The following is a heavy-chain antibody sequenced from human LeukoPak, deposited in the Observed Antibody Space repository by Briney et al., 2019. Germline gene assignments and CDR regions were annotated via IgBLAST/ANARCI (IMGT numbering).Heavy chain of an antibody. J-gene: IGHJ4*02. CDR1: GYSISSGYY. CDR3: ARDKVAGLMSSYYYDSSGYTD. V-gene: IGHV4-38-2*02. CDR2: IYHSGST. D-gene: IGHD3-22*01. Sequence: SETLSLTCTVSGYSISSGYYWGWIRQPPGKGLEWIGSIYHSGSTYYNPSLKSRVTISVDTSKNQFSLKLSSVTAAATAVYYCARDKVAGLMSSYYYDSSGYTDWGQGTLVTVSS.